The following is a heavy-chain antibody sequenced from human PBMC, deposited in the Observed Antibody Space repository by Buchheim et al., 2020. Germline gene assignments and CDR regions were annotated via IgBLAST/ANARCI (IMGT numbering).Heavy chain of an antibody. Sequence: EVQLLESGGGLVQPGGSLRLSCAASGFTFSSYAMSWVRQAPGKGLEWVSAISGSGGSTYYADSVKGRFTVSRAKSKKKPYLQMNSLRAEDTAVYYCAKDRGSGWYYFDYWGQGTL. J-gene: IGHJ4*02. V-gene: IGHV3-23*01. CDR2: ISGSGGST. CDR3: AKDRGSGWYYFDY. CDR1: GFTFSSYA. D-gene: IGHD6-19*01.